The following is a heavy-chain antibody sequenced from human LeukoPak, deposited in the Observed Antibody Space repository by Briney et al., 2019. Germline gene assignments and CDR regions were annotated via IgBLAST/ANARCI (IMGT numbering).Heavy chain of an antibody. J-gene: IGHJ6*03. D-gene: IGHD1-26*01. CDR3: AKGYGWEASYYYYYMDV. CDR2: INHSGST. V-gene: IGHV4-34*01. Sequence: SETLSLTCAVYGGSFSGYYWSWIRQPPGKGLEWIGEINHSGSTNYNPSLKSRVTILVDTSKNQFSLKLNSVTAADTAVYYCAKGYGWEASYYYYYMDVWGKGTTVTISS. CDR1: GGSFSGYY.